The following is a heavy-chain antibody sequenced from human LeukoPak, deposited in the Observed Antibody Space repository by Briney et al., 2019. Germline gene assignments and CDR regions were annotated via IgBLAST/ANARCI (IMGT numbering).Heavy chain of an antibody. CDR2: FYYSGST. V-gene: IGHV4-39*07. J-gene: IGHJ6*03. CDR1: GGSITSSSYY. CDR3: ARGVWEMATPNYYYYMDV. D-gene: IGHD5-24*01. Sequence: ASETLSLTCTVSGGSITSSSYYWGWIRQPPGKGLQWIGSFYYSGSTYYNPSLKSRVTIYVDTSKNQFSLKLSSVTAADTAVYYCARGVWEMATPNYYYYMDVWGKGTTVTVSS.